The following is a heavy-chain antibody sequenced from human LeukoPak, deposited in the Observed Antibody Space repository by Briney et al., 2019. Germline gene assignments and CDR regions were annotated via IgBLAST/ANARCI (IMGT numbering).Heavy chain of an antibody. D-gene: IGHD6-13*01. CDR3: ACEGRYSSRVGYYYYGMDV. CDR2: ISYDGSNK. V-gene: IGHV3-30-3*01. CDR1: GFTFSNFG. J-gene: IGHJ6*02. Sequence: PGRSLRLSCAASGFTFSNFGMHWFRQAPGRGLEWVAVISYDGSNKYYADSVKGRFTISRDNSKNTPYLQMNSLRAEDTAVYYCACEGRYSSRVGYYYYGMDVWGQGTTVTVSS.